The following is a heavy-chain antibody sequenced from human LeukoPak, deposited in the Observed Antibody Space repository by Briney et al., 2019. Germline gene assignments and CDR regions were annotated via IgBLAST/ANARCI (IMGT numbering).Heavy chain of an antibody. J-gene: IGHJ4*02. D-gene: IGHD3-16*01. CDR3: AREWGYFDC. CDR1: GGSISGYH. Sequence: SETLSLTCTVSGGSISGYHWSWIRQPPGKGLEWIGYMYYSGSTNYNPSLKSRVTISVDTSKNQFSLKLSSVTAADTAVYYCAREWGYFDCWGQGSLVTVSS. V-gene: IGHV4-59*12. CDR2: MYYSGST.